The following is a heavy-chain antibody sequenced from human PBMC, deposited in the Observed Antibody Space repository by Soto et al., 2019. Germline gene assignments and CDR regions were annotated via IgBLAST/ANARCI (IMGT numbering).Heavy chain of an antibody. J-gene: IGHJ5*02. CDR1: GGSFSTYC. Sequence: SETLSLTCAVYGGSFSTYCWSWIRQPPGKGLEWIGEINYSGSTNYNPSLKSRVTISLDTSKNQFSLNLRSVAAADTAVYYCARGRPRNKSWFDPWGQGTQVTVSS. CDR3: ARGRPRNKSWFDP. CDR2: INYSGST. V-gene: IGHV4-34*01.